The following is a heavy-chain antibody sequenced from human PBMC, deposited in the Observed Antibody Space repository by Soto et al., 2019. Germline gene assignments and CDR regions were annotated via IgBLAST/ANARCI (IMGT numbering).Heavy chain of an antibody. CDR1: GFTFSSYG. CDR2: IWYDGSNK. Sequence: GGSLRLSCAASGFTFSSYGMHWVRQAPGKGLEWVAVIWYDGSNKYYADSVKGRFTISRDNSKNTLYLQMNSLRAEDTAVYYCARDLKQWLVLDYWGQGTLVTVSS. CDR3: ARDLKQWLVLDY. V-gene: IGHV3-33*01. J-gene: IGHJ4*02. D-gene: IGHD6-19*01.